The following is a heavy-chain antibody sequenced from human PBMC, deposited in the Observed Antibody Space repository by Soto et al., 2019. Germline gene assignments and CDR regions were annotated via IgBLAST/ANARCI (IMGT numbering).Heavy chain of an antibody. D-gene: IGHD3-10*01. Sequence: GGSLRLSCAASGFTFSTYAMHWVRQAPGKGLQWVALISYDASNKYYADSVKGRFTISRDNSQNTLYLQMNSLRAEDTAVYYCARDRYYYPSGSYLTPDVWGQGTTVTVSS. CDR2: ISYDASNK. CDR3: ARDRYYYPSGSYLTPDV. CDR1: GFTFSTYA. V-gene: IGHV3-30-3*01. J-gene: IGHJ6*02.